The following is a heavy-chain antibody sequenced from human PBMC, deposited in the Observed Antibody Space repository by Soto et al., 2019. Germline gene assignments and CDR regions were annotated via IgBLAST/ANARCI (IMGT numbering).Heavy chain of an antibody. CDR3: ARGFGGVSLDYFDF. V-gene: IGHV4-31*02. J-gene: IGHJ4*02. CDR2: IYYTGST. CDR1: IISPGHF. Sequence: IISPGHFRSCQHNHPGKGLEWLGYIYYTGSTYYNPALQRRAVFSIDTSKTRFSLKLTSVTAADTAVYYCARGFGGVSLDYFDFWGQGTQVTVSS. D-gene: IGHD3-16*01.